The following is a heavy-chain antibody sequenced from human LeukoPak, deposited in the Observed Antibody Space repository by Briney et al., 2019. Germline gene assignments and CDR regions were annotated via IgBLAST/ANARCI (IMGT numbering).Heavy chain of an antibody. CDR1: GYSISSGYY. D-gene: IGHD6-13*01. CDR2: MYHSGST. V-gene: IGHV4-38-2*02. J-gene: IGHJ3*02. Sequence: SETLSLTCTVSGYSISSGYYWGWIRQPPGTGLEWIGSMYHSGSTYYNQSLKSRVTISVDTSKNEFSLKLTSVTAADTAVYYCTRDGRQQLVAFDIWGQGTMVTVSS. CDR3: TRDGRQQLVAFDI.